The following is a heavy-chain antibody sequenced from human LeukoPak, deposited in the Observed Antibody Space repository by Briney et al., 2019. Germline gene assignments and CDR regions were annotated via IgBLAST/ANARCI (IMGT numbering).Heavy chain of an antibody. D-gene: IGHD6-19*01. Sequence: EASVKVSCKASGGTFSSYAISWVRQAPGKGLEWMGGFDPEDGETIYAQKFQGRVTMTEDTSTDTAYMELSSLRSEDTAVYYCATDPHSSGWYDYWGQGTLVTVSS. V-gene: IGHV1-24*01. J-gene: IGHJ4*02. CDR2: FDPEDGET. CDR3: ATDPHSSGWYDY. CDR1: GGTFSSYA.